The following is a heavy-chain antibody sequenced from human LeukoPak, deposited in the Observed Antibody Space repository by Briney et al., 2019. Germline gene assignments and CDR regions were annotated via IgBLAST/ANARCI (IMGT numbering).Heavy chain of an antibody. CDR3: ARVLPAAVRGVIIRRYFDY. CDR2: INHSGST. CDR1: GFTFSSYS. Sequence: GSLRLSCAASGFTFSSYSMNWVRQAPGKGLEWIGEINHSGSTNYNPSLKSRVTISVDTSKNQFSLKLSSVTAADTAVYYCARVLPAAVRGVIIRRYFDYWGQGTLVTVSS. V-gene: IGHV4-34*01. D-gene: IGHD3-10*01. J-gene: IGHJ4*02.